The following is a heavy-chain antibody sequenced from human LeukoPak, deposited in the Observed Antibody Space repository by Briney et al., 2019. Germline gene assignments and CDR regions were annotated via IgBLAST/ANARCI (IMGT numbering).Heavy chain of an antibody. Sequence: PSETLSLTCAVSGGSISSYYWSWIRQPPGKGLECIGNFYYSGSTNYNPSLKSRVTISVDTSKSQSSLKVSSVTAADTAVYYCARGSSSSFNFDLWGRGTLVTVSS. D-gene: IGHD6-13*01. V-gene: IGHV4-59*01. J-gene: IGHJ2*01. CDR1: GGSISSYY. CDR2: FYYSGST. CDR3: ARGSSSSFNFDL.